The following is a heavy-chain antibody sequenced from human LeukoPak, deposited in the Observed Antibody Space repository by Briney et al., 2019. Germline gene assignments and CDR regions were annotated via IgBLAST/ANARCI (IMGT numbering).Heavy chain of an antibody. V-gene: IGHV3-21*01. J-gene: IGHJ4*02. CDR1: GFIFSSYS. D-gene: IGHD3-10*01. CDR3: ARGGFGELY. CDR2: ISSTSTYI. Sequence: GGSLRLSCAASGFIFSSYSMNWVRQAPGKGLEWVSSISSTSTYIYYADSVKGRFTISRDNAKNSLYLQVNSLRAEDTAVYYCARGGFGELYWGQGTLVTVSS.